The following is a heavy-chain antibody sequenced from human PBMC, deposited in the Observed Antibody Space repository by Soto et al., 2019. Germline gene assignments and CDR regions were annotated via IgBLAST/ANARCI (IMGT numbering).Heavy chain of an antibody. CDR1: GGTFSSYA. J-gene: IGHJ4*02. CDR2: IIPIFGTA. D-gene: IGHD2-15*01. Sequence: EASVKVSCKASGGTFSSYAISWVRQAPGQGLEWMGGIIPIFGTANYAQKFQGRVTITADESTSTAYVELSSLRSEDTAVYYCAITDRGYCSGGSCYAIDYWGQGTLVTVSS. CDR3: AITDRGYCSGGSCYAIDY. V-gene: IGHV1-69*13.